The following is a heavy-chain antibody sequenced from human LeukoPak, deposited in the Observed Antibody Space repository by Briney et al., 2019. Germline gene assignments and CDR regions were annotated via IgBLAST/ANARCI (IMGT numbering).Heavy chain of an antibody. V-gene: IGHV3-23*01. Sequence: PGGSLRLSCAASGFTFTNYAMTWVRQTPGKGLEWVSTVSGGAIGTHYADSVKGRFTISRDNSKSTLYLQMNSLRAEDTAVYYCAKVVVTSYYYYGMDVWGQGTTVTVSS. CDR2: VSGGAIGT. CDR1: GFTFTNYA. D-gene: IGHD3-22*01. J-gene: IGHJ6*02. CDR3: AKVVVTSYYYYGMDV.